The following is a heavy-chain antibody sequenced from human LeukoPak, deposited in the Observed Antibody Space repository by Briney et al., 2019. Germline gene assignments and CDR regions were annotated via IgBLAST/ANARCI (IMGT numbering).Heavy chain of an antibody. J-gene: IGHJ5*02. CDR3: ATSGYFQSYNWFDP. Sequence: PGRSLRLSCAASGFTFSSYSMNWVRQAPGKGLEWVSSISSSSSYIYYADSVKGRFTISRDNAKNSLYLQMNSLRAEDTAVYYCATSGYFQSYNWFDPWGQGTLVTVSS. CDR2: ISSSSSYI. CDR1: GFTFSSYS. V-gene: IGHV3-21*01. D-gene: IGHD3-3*01.